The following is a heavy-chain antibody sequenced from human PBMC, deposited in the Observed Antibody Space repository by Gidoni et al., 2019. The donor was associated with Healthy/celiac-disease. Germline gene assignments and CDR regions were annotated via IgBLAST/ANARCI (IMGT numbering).Heavy chain of an antibody. CDR3: ARRSGWDVDYYYYYMDV. CDR1: GGSISSYY. D-gene: IGHD6-19*01. J-gene: IGHJ6*03. Sequence: QVQLQESGPGLVKPSETLSLTCTVSGGSISSYYWSWIRQPPGKGLEWIGYIYYSGSTNYNPSLKSRVTISVDTSKNQFSLKLSSVTAADTAVYYCARRSGWDVDYYYYYMDVWGKGTTVTVSS. V-gene: IGHV4-59*08. CDR2: IYYSGST.